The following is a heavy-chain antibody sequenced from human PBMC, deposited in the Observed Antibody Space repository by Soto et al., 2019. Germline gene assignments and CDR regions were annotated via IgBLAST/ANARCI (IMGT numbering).Heavy chain of an antibody. D-gene: IGHD6-19*01. Sequence: PSETLSLTCTVSGGSVSSGSYYWSWIRQPPGKGLEWIGYIYYSGSTNYNPSLKSRVTISVDTSKNQFSLKLSSVTAADTAVYYCARELYSSGWYTPYYYYGMDVWGQGTTVTVS. CDR2: IYYSGST. J-gene: IGHJ6*02. CDR1: GGSVSSGSYY. CDR3: ARELYSSGWYTPYYYYGMDV. V-gene: IGHV4-61*01.